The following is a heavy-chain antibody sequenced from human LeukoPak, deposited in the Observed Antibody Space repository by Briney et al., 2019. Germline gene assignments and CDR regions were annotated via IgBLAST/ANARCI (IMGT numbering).Heavy chain of an antibody. CDR3: ARLPPIVGATTAFDY. J-gene: IGHJ4*02. CDR1: GGSISDYY. CDR2: IYYSGST. D-gene: IGHD1-26*01. V-gene: IGHV4-59*08. Sequence: PSETLSLTCTVSGGSISDYYWSWIRQPPGKGLECIGYIYYSGSTNYNPSLKSRVTISVDPSKNQFSLKLSSVTAADTAVYYCARLPPIVGATTAFDYWGQGTLVTVSS.